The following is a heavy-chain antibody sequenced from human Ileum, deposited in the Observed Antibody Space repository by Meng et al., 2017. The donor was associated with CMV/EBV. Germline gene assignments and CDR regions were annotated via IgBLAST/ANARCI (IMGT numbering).Heavy chain of an antibody. V-gene: IGHV4-61*01. J-gene: IGHJ3*02. CDR3: ARDFTGNAFDI. Sequence: CTVSCGSVSSVRYYWSWIRQPPGKRLEWVGYIYYRGSTNYSPSLKSRVTISVDTSKNQFSLKLSSVTAADTAVYYCARDFTGNAFDIWGQGTMVTVSS. D-gene: IGHD3-16*01. CDR1: CGSVSSVRYY. CDR2: IYYRGST.